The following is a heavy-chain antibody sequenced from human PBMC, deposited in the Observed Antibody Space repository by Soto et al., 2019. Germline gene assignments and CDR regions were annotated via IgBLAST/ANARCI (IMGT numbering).Heavy chain of an antibody. V-gene: IGHV3-23*01. CDR3: ARRSFLDY. CDR2: ISGSDGKT. Sequence: PGGSLRLSCAASGFSFTSYALSWVRQAPGKGLEWVSTISGSDGKTYYADSVKGRFSISRDTSKTTLYLQMNSLRVEDTAVYYCARRSFLDYWGQGTRVTVSS. D-gene: IGHD1-26*01. CDR1: GFSFTSYA. J-gene: IGHJ4*02.